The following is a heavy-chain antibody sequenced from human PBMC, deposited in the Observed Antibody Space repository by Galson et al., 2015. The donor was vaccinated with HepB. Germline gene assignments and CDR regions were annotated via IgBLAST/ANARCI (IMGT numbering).Heavy chain of an antibody. CDR2: IYYSGST. CDR1: GGSISSGGYY. CDR3: ARDILTGSPTSYGMDV. D-gene: IGHD3-9*01. Sequence: TLSLTCTVSGGSISSGGYYWSWIRQHPGKGLEWIGYIYYSGSTYYNPSLKSRVTISVDTSKNQFSLKLSSVTAADTAVYYCARDILTGSPTSYGMDVWGQGTTVTVSS. V-gene: IGHV4-31*03. J-gene: IGHJ6*02.